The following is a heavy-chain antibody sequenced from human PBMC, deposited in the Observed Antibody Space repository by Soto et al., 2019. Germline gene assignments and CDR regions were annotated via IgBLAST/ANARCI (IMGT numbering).Heavy chain of an antibody. CDR3: AASIRMYYYYGMDV. CDR2: ISGSGGST. V-gene: IGHV3-23*01. CDR1: GFTFSSYA. J-gene: IGHJ6*02. Sequence: GGSLRFSCAASGFTFSSYAMSWVRQAPGKGLEWVSAISGSGGSTYYADDVKGRFTISRDNSKNTLYLQMSSLRSEDTAVYYCAASIRMYYYYGMDVWGQGTTGTGSS.